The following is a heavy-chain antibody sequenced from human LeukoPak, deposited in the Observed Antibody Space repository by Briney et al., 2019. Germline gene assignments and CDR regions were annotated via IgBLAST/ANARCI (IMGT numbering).Heavy chain of an antibody. J-gene: IGHJ4*02. V-gene: IGHV4-30-4*01. CDR2: IYYSGST. Sequence: SQTLSLTCTVSGGSISSGDYYWSWIRQPPGKGLEWIGYIYYSGSTYYNPSLKSRVTISVDTSKNQFSLKLSSVTAADTAVCYCARGEYYYDSSGYWGYWGQGTLVTVSS. CDR1: GGSISSGDYY. CDR3: ARGEYYYDSSGYWGY. D-gene: IGHD3-22*01.